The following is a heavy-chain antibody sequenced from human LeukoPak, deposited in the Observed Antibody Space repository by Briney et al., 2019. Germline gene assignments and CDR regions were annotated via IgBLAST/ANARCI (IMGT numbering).Heavy chain of an antibody. D-gene: IGHD2/OR15-2a*01. J-gene: IGHJ4*02. CDR2: IYHSGST. CDR3: ARHAPHENGNKRGFEY. Sequence: SETLSLTCTVSGDSIRSGSYCWGWIRQPPGKGLEWIASIYHSGSTYYNPSLKSRVTISVDTSKNHFSLMLNSMSAADTAVYYCARHAPHENGNKRGFEYWGQGTLVTVSS. CDR1: GDSIRSGSYC. V-gene: IGHV4-39*01.